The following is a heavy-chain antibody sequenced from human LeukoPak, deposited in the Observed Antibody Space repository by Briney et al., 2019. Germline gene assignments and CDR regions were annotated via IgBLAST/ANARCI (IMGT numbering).Heavy chain of an antibody. CDR1: GFTFSGSA. CDR2: IRSKANSYAT. D-gene: IGHD6-13*01. J-gene: IGHJ4*02. Sequence: GGSLRLSCAASGFTFSGSAMHWVRQASGKGLEWVGRIRSKANSYATAYATSVKGRFTISRDDSKNTAYLQMNSLKTEDTAVYYCTTVGQQLVWEYYFDYWGQGTLVTVSS. V-gene: IGHV3-73*01. CDR3: TTVGQQLVWEYYFDY.